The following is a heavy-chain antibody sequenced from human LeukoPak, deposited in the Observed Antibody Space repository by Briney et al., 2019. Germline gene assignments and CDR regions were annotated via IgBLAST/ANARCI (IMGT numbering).Heavy chain of an antibody. CDR2: INAGNADT. CDR1: GYTFTSYA. CDR3: ARGIWSATRASYYMDV. Sequence: ASVKVSCKASGYTFTSYAIHWVRQAPGRRPEWMGWINAGNADTRYSQDFQGRVTISRDTSASTAYMEFSSLTSEDMAVYFCARGIWSATRASYYMDVWGKGTTVTISS. V-gene: IGHV1-3*03. D-gene: IGHD3-3*01. J-gene: IGHJ6*03.